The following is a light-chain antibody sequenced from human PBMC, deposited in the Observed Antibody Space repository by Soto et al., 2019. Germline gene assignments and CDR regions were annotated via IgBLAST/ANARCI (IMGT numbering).Light chain of an antibody. CDR1: QSVSSC. J-gene: IGKJ5*01. Sequence: EIVLTQSPATLSLSPWERATLSCRASQSVSSCLAWYQQKPGQAPRLLIYDASNRATGIPARFSGSGSGTDFTLTISSLEPEDFAVYYCQQRSNWPRITFGQGPRLEIK. V-gene: IGKV3-11*01. CDR2: DAS. CDR3: QQRSNWPRIT.